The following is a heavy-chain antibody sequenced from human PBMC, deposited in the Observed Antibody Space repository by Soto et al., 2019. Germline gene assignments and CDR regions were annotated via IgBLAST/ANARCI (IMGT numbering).Heavy chain of an antibody. CDR1: GFSVSNYG. CDR2: VWKDGNTK. J-gene: IGHJ3*01. D-gene: IGHD3-3*01. Sequence: QVQLVESGGGVVQPGQSLRLSCAASGFSVSNYGMHWVRQAPGKGLEWVAVVWKDGNTKHYGDSVKGRFTLSRDNFKNRLESQKSSVGGGEKVLYYFAGRSAWTGDGFGGWGQGTRVTVSS. CDR3: AGRSAWTGDGFGG. V-gene: IGHV3-33*01.